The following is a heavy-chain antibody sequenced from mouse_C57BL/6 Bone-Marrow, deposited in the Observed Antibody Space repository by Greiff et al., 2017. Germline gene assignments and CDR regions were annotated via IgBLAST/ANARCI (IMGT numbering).Heavy chain of an antibody. Sequence: EVQLVESGGGLVKPGGSLKLSCAASGFTFSSYAMSWVRQTPEKRLEWVATISDGGSYTYYPDNVKGRFTISRDNAKNNLYLQMSHLKSEDTAMYYCARGKLGRYYAMDYWGQGTSVTVSS. CDR1: GFTFSSYA. V-gene: IGHV5-4*01. CDR3: ARGKLGRYYAMDY. CDR2: ISDGGSYT. D-gene: IGHD4-1*01. J-gene: IGHJ4*01.